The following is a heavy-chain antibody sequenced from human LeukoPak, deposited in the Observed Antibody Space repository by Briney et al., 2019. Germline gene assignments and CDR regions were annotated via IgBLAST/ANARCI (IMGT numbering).Heavy chain of an antibody. J-gene: IGHJ5*02. D-gene: IGHD4-17*01. Sequence: GGSLRLSCAASGFTFSTYGMHWVRQAPGKGLEWVALTRNDGSNKNYADSVKGRFTISRDNSKKTVYLQMNSLRAEDTAVYYCARDYGARFDPWGQGTLVTVSS. CDR1: GFTFSTYG. CDR2: TRNDGSNK. V-gene: IGHV3-30*02. CDR3: ARDYGARFDP.